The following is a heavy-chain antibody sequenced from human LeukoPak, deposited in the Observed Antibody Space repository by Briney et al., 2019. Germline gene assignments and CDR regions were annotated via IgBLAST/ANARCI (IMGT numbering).Heavy chain of an antibody. D-gene: IGHD3-16*01. CDR2: IKQDGSEK. CDR1: GFTFSSYR. Sequence: PGGSLRLSCAASGFTFSSYRMSWVRQAPGKGLEWVANIKQDGSEKYYVDSVKGRFTISRDNAKNSLYLQMNSLRAEDTAVYYCARDPPFGGDTFYYYGMDVWGQGTTVTVSS. V-gene: IGHV3-7*03. J-gene: IGHJ6*02. CDR3: ARDPPFGGDTFYYYGMDV.